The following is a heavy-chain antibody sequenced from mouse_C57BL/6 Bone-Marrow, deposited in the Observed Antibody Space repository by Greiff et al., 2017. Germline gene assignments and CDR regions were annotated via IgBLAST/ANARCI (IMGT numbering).Heavy chain of an antibody. V-gene: IGHV3-6*01. CDR2: ISYDGSN. D-gene: IGHD1-1*01. CDR1: GYSITSGYY. J-gene: IGHJ1*03. Sequence: VQLQQSGPGLVKPSQSLSLTCSVTGYSITSGYYWNWIRQFPGNKLEWMGYISYDGSNNYNPSLKNRISITRDTSNNQFFLKLKSVTTEDTATYYCARGGSSYWYFDVWGTGTTVTVSS. CDR3: ARGGSSYWYFDV.